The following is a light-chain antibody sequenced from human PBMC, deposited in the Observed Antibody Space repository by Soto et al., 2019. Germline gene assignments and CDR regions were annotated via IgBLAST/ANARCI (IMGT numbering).Light chain of an antibody. J-gene: IGKJ2*01. CDR3: MQALQIPYT. V-gene: IGKV2-28*01. CDR1: QSVMTGSGHVY. Sequence: IVMTQSPLSLPVSPGEPASISCRSSQSVMTGSGHVYLDWYLQKPGQSPQLLIFLASNRASGVPDRFSGSVSVADFKLKISRVETEDAGDYYCMQALQIPYTFGQGIKLDIK. CDR2: LAS.